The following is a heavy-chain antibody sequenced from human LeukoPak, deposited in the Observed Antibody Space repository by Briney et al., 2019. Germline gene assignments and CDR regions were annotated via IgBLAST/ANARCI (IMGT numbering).Heavy chain of an antibody. CDR1: GYTFTGSY. D-gene: IGHD2-8*01. V-gene: IGHV1-2*02. J-gene: IGHJ4*02. CDR3: ARVAYCTKGVCMNFDL. CDR2: INPNSGGT. Sequence: GASVXXXXXAXGYTFTGSYXHWLRQAPGQGVEWMXWINPNSGGTKYEQNFQGRVILNRETSTSKEYMEVSGLRADDTAVYYCARVAYCTKGVCMNFDLWGQGTLVTVSS.